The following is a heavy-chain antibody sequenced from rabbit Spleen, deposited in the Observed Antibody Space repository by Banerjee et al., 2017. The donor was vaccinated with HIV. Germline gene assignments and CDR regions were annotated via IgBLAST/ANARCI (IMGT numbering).Heavy chain of an antibody. Sequence: QEDLEESGGGLVKPEGSLTLTCKASGFSFSDRDVMCWVRQAPGKGLEWIGCIYTGNGKTYYASWAKGRFTISKSSSTTVTLQMTSLTAADTATYFCARDAGSYDYIDVYFNLWGPGTLVTVS. CDR3: ARDAGSYDYIDVYFNL. D-gene: IGHD8-1*01. CDR2: IYTGNGKT. J-gene: IGHJ4*01. CDR1: GFSFSDRDV. V-gene: IGHV1S45*01.